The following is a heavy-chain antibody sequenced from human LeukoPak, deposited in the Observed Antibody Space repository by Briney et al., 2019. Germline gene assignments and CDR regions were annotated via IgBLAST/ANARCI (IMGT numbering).Heavy chain of an antibody. CDR3: ARAVAAAAWFDP. D-gene: IGHD6-13*01. CDR2: IYYSGST. CDR1: GGSISSYY. Sequence: SETLSLTCTVSGGSISSYYWSWIRQPPGKGLGWIGYIYYSGSTNYNPSLKSRVTISVDTSKNQFSLKLSSVTAADTAVYYCARAVAAAAWFDPWGQGTLVTVSS. J-gene: IGHJ5*02. V-gene: IGHV4-59*08.